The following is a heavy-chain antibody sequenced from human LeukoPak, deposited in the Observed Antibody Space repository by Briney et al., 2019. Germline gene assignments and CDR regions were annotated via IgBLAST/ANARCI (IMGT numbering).Heavy chain of an antibody. Sequence: PGGSLRLSCAASGFTFSSYWMHWVRQAPGKGLVWVSRISTDGGSTSYAESVKGRFTISRDNAKNTLYLQMNSLRAEDTAVYYCARDRYYMDVWGKGTTVTVSS. V-gene: IGHV3-74*01. CDR2: ISTDGGST. J-gene: IGHJ6*03. CDR3: ARDRYYMDV. CDR1: GFTFSSYW.